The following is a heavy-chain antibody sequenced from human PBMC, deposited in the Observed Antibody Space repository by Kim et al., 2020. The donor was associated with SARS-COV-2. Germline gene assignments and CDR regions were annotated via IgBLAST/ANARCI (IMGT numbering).Heavy chain of an antibody. Sequence: GGSLRLSCAASGFTFSSYAMHWVRQAPGKGLEWVAVISYDGSNKYYADSVKGRFTISRDNSKNTLYLQMNSLRAEDTAVYYCAREGVSPWLGLQGSSWF. V-gene: IGHV3-30*04. J-gene: IGHJ5*01. D-gene: IGHD6-19*01. CDR3: AREGVSPWLGLQGSSWF. CDR1: GFTFSSYA. CDR2: ISYDGSNK.